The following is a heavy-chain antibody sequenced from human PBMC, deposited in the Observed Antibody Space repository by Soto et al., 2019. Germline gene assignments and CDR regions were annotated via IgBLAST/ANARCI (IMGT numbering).Heavy chain of an antibody. J-gene: IGHJ4*02. CDR1: GFTFSSYG. V-gene: IGHV3-33*01. CDR2: IWYDGSNK. CDR3: EGESDTGMEGLDY. Sequence: QVQLVESGGGLVQPGRSLRLSCAASGFTFSSYGMHWVRQAPGKGLEWMAVIWYDGSNKYYVASVKGRFTISRDNSKNKLYLQMNSRKAADTAVYYCEGESDTGMEGLDYWGQGTLVTVSS. D-gene: IGHD5-18*01.